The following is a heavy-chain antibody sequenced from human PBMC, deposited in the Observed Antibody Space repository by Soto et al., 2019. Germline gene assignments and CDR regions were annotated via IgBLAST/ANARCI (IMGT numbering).Heavy chain of an antibody. V-gene: IGHV3-21*01. CDR1: GFTFSSYA. Sequence: PGGSLRLSCAASGFTFSSYAMSWVRQAPGKGLEWVSAISSSSSYIYYADSVKGRFTISRDNAKNSLYLHLNSLRVGDTAVYYCARYGTRGDWWGLGTQVTVSS. D-gene: IGHD3-10*01. CDR3: ARYGTRGDW. CDR2: ISSSSSYI. J-gene: IGHJ5*01.